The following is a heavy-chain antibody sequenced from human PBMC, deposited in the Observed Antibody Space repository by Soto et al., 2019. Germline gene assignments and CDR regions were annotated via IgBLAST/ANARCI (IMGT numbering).Heavy chain of an antibody. J-gene: IGHJ5*02. CDR2: IKQDGSEK. V-gene: IGHV3-7*01. CDR1: GFTFSNYW. D-gene: IGHD2-2*02. Sequence: PGGSLRLSCAASGFTFSNYWMTWVRQAPGKGLEWVANIKQDGSEKHYVDSVMGRFTISRENAKSSLYLQMNSLRAEDTAVYSCARVGYCSRPSCYNVDPWGQGTLVTVSS. CDR3: ARVGYCSRPSCYNVDP.